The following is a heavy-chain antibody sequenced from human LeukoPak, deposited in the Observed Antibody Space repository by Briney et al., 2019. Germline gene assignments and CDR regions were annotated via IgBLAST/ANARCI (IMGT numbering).Heavy chain of an antibody. D-gene: IGHD3-10*01. CDR2: ISSTGGNT. CDR1: GFTFSSYA. J-gene: IGHJ6*02. V-gene: IGHV3-23*01. Sequence: GGSLRLSCAASGFTFSSYAMSWVRQAPGKGLEWVSAISSTGGNTYYADSVKGRFTISRDNSKNTVYLQMNSLRAEDTAIYYCAKGKTGNYYGMDVWGQGTTVTVS. CDR3: AKGKTGNYYGMDV.